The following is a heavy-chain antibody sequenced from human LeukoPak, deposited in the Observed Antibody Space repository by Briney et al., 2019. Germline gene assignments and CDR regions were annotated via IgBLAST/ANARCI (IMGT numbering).Heavy chain of an antibody. V-gene: IGHV3-74*01. D-gene: IGHD3-22*01. CDR1: GFTFSSYW. CDR3: AKDTYYYDSSGYWNWFDP. CDR2: INSDGSST. Sequence: GGSLRLSCAASGFTFSSYWMHWVRQAPGKGLVWVSRINSDGSSTSYADSVKGRFTISRDNAKNTLYLQMNSLRAEDTAVYYCAKDTYYYDSSGYWNWFDPWGQGTLVTVSS. J-gene: IGHJ5*02.